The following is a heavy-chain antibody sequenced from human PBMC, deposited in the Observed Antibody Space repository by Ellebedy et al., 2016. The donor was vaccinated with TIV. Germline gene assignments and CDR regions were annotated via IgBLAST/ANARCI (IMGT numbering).Heavy chain of an antibody. J-gene: IGHJ5*02. Sequence: GESLKISXVTSGFSFEDYGMNWVRQVPGKGLEWVSGINWKGDNTGYGDSVKGRFTISRDNAKNSLYLQMKSLRVEDTALYYCARDCSVTSCYGNWFDLWGQGTLVTVSS. CDR2: INWKGDNT. CDR3: ARDCSVTSCYGNWFDL. V-gene: IGHV3-20*04. CDR1: GFSFEDYG. D-gene: IGHD2-2*01.